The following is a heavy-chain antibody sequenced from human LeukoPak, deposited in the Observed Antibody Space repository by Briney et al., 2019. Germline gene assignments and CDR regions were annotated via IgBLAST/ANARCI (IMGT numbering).Heavy chain of an antibody. Sequence: GGSLRLSCAASGFTFSSYWMSWVRQAPGKGLEWVANIKQDGSEKYYVDSVKGRFTISRDNAKNSLYLQMNSLRAEDTAVYYCARGGVMVAGTPYYYYGMDVWGQGTTVTVSS. V-gene: IGHV3-7*01. CDR3: ARGGVMVAGTPYYYYGMDV. CDR1: GFTFSSYW. D-gene: IGHD2-8*01. J-gene: IGHJ6*02. CDR2: IKQDGSEK.